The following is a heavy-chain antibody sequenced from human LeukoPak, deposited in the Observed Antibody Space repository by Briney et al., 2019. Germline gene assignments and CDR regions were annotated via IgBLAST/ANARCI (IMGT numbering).Heavy chain of an antibody. D-gene: IGHD3-10*01. CDR1: GGSFSAFH. CDR2: VKQSGTP. Sequence: SETLSLTCAVYGGSFSAFHWNWIRQSPAKGLEWLGEVKQSGTPRYNPSLQSRVTISVDKSKNQFSLNVRSVTAADTAVYYCASRPFLYGFRTYFDNWAQGTRVTVSS. J-gene: IGHJ4*02. CDR3: ASRPFLYGFRTYFDN. V-gene: IGHV4-34*01.